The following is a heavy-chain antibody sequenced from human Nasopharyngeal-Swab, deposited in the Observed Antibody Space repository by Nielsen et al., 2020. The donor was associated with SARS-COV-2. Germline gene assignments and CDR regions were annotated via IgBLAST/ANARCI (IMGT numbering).Heavy chain of an antibody. CDR3: TRCGGGCYSGRDY. CDR1: GLGFSNYE. CDR2: ISTTTATI. V-gene: IGHV3-48*03. Sequence: GGSLRLSCAASGLGFSNYEMNWVRQAPGKGLEWISYISTTTATIYYADSVKGRFTISRDNAKNSLYLQMNSLKTEDTAVYYCTRCGGGCYSGRDYWGQGTLVTVSS. J-gene: IGHJ4*02. D-gene: IGHD2-15*01.